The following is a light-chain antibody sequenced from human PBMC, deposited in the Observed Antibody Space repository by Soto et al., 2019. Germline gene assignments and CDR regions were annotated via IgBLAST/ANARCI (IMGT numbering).Light chain of an antibody. CDR1: QSVSSN. CDR2: GAS. Sequence: EIVMTQSPNTLSVSPGERATLSCRASQSVSSNLAWYHQKPGQAPRLLIFGASTRATGIPARFSGSGSGTDFTLSITRLEPEDFGVYYCQQYGRSPFNFGQGTRLEI. V-gene: IGKV3D-15*01. CDR3: QQYGRSPFN. J-gene: IGKJ5*01.